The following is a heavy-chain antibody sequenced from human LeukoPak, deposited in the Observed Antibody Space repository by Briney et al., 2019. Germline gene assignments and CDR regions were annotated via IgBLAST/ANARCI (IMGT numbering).Heavy chain of an antibody. D-gene: IGHD2-2*01. CDR2: ISGSGGST. V-gene: IGHV3-23*01. J-gene: IGHJ4*02. CDR3: AKPAAIQYFDY. CDR1: GFTFRSYA. Sequence: GGSLRLSCAASGFTFRSYAMSWVRQAPGKGLEWVSLISGSGGSTYYADSVKGWFTISRDNSKNTLYLQMNSLRAEDTAVYYCAKPAAIQYFDYWGQGTLVTVSS.